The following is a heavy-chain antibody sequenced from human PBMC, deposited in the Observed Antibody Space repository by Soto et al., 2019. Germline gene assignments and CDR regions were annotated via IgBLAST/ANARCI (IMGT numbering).Heavy chain of an antibody. V-gene: IGHV3-21*03. CDR2: ISSSGSHI. D-gene: IGHD6-19*01. J-gene: IGHJ4*02. CDR3: TRDEAASSSSWHDY. CDR1: GFSIKTYS. Sequence: EVQLVESGGGLVKPGGSLRLSCAASGFSIKTYSMNWVRQAPGKGLEWVSAISSSGSHIYYADAVKGRFTISRDNANNAVFLQMNSLRAEDTAVYFCTRDEAASSSSWHDYWGQGILVTVSS.